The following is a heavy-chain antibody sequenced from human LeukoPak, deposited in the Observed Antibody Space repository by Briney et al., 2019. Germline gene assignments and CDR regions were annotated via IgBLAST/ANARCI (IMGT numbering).Heavy chain of an antibody. CDR2: ISGDGGIT. CDR3: AKSSGPGGYYYYGMDV. J-gene: IGHJ6*02. D-gene: IGHD3-22*01. Sequence: GGSLRLSCANSEFTFNTYAVSWVRQAPGKGLEWVSAISGDGGITYYADSVRGRFTISRDNSKSTLYLQMNSLRAEDTAVYYCAKSSGPGGYYYYGMDVWGQGTTVTVSS. CDR1: EFTFNTYA. V-gene: IGHV3-23*01.